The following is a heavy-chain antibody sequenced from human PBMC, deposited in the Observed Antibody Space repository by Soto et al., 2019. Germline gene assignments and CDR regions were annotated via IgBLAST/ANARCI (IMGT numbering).Heavy chain of an antibody. J-gene: IGHJ6*02. Sequence: GGSLRLSCAASGFTFSSYGMHWVRQAPGKGLEWVAVISYDGSNKYYADSVKGRFTISRDNSKNTLYLQMNSLRAEDTAVYYCAKGIAVAGTDYYYGMYVCGQGSSVT. V-gene: IGHV3-30*18. D-gene: IGHD6-19*01. CDR2: ISYDGSNK. CDR1: GFTFSSYG. CDR3: AKGIAVAGTDYYYGMYV.